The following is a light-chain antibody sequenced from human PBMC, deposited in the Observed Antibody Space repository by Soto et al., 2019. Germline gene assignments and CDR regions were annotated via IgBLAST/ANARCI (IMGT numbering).Light chain of an antibody. CDR3: QQYGSSPST. J-gene: IGKJ5*01. V-gene: IGKV3-20*01. Sequence: EIVLTQSPGTLSLSPGERATLSCRASQSVSSSYLAWYQHKPGPATRLLIDGASSRATGLPDRFSGSGSGTAFTLTISRLEPEDLAMYYCQQYGSSPSTFGQGTRLEIK. CDR2: GAS. CDR1: QSVSSSY.